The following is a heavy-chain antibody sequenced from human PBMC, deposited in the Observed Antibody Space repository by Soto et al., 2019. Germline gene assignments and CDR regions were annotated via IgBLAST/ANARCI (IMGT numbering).Heavy chain of an antibody. CDR2: INHSGST. CDR3: ASLSGLSIAAAGTYEGFDY. CDR1: GGSFSGYY. D-gene: IGHD6-13*01. Sequence: SETLSLTCAVYGGSFSGYYWSWIRQPPGKGLEWIGEINHSGSTNYNPSLKSRVTISVDTSKNQFSLKLSSVTAADTAVYYCASLSGLSIAAAGTYEGFDYWGQGTLVTVSS. V-gene: IGHV4-34*01. J-gene: IGHJ4*02.